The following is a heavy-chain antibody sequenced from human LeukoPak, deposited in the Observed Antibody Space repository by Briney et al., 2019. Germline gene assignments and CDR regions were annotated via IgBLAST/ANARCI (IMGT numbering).Heavy chain of an antibody. J-gene: IGHJ4*02. CDR3: ARGLTTVTN. CDR2: INHSGST. Sequence: SETLSLSCAVYGGSFSGYYWSWIRQPPGKGLEWIGEINHSGSTNYNPSLKSRVTISVDTSKNQFSLKLSSVTAADTAVYYCARGLTTVTNWGQGTLVTVSS. V-gene: IGHV4-34*01. D-gene: IGHD4-17*01. CDR1: GGSFSGYY.